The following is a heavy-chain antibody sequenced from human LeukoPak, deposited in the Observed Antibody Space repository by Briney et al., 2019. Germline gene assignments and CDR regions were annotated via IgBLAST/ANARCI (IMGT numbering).Heavy chain of an antibody. CDR1: GAYIQSHY. D-gene: IGHD2-8*01. CDR3: ARGGVALDY. V-gene: IGHV4-4*07. CDR2: IYTSGST. J-gene: IGHJ4*02. Sequence: PSETLSLTCTVSGAYIQSHYWSWIRQPAGKGLEWIGRIYTSGSTNYNPSLKTRVTMSVDTSKNQFSLKLSSVTAADTAVYYCARGGVALDYWGQGTLVTVSS.